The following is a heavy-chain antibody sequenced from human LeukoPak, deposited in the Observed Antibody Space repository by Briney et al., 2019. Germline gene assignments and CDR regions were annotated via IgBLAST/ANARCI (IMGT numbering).Heavy chain of an antibody. D-gene: IGHD3-3*01. Sequence: NPSETLSLTCAVYGVSFSGYYWTWLRQSPGKGLEWIGEINQSGDTNYNPSLKSRVTISVDTSKNQFSLKLNSVAAADTAVYCCARHDFWSGYLDYWGQGTLVTVSS. CDR3: ARHDFWSGYLDY. V-gene: IGHV4-34*01. CDR2: INQSGDT. CDR1: GVSFSGYY. J-gene: IGHJ4*02.